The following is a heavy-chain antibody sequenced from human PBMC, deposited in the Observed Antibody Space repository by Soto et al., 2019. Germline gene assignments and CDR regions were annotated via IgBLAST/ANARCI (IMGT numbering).Heavy chain of an antibody. CDR2: ISGSGGNT. CDR1: GFTFSTYT. CDR3: AKDGIYGDNTRGYYFDF. J-gene: IGHJ4*02. Sequence: EVQLLESGGGLVQPGGSLRLSCVASGFTFSTYTMSWVRQAPGKGLEWVSAISGSGGNTYYADSVKGRFTISRDNSKNTLYLQMNSLRAEDTAVYYCAKDGIYGDNTRGYYFDFWGQGILVTVSS. D-gene: IGHD4-17*01. V-gene: IGHV3-23*01.